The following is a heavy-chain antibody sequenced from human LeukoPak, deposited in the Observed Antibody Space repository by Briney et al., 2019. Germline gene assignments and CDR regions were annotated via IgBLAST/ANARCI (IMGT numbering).Heavy chain of an antibody. CDR1: GGSMNTYF. V-gene: IGHV4-59*08. D-gene: IGHD1-26*01. J-gene: IGHJ4*02. CDR3: ARHKTGGTYPLDY. Sequence: SGTLSLTCTVSGGSMNTYFWSWIRQPPGKGLEWIGHIHYSGSTTYNPSLKSRVTISVDVSKNQFSLKLSSVTAADTAVYYCARHKTGGTYPLDYWGQGTLVTVSS. CDR2: IHYSGST.